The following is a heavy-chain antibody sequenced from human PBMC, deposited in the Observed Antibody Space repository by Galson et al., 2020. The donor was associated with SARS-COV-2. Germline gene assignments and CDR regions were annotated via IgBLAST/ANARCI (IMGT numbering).Heavy chain of an antibody. CDR1: GYFIRSGYY. V-gene: IGHV4-38-2*02. J-gene: IGHJ4*02. CDR3: ARVRTGTTDYFDY. CDR2: IYHSGTT. D-gene: IGHD1-1*01. Sequence: SETLSLTCTVSGYFIRSGYYCGWIRQPPGKGLEWIGSIYHSGTTYDNPSLKSRVTLSVDTSKNQFSLKLSSVTAADTAVYYCARVRTGTTDYFDYWGQGTLVTVSS.